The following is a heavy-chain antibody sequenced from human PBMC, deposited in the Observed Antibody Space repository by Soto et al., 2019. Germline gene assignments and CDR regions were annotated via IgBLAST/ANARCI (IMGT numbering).Heavy chain of an antibody. CDR1: GFTFSSYA. Sequence: GGSLRLSCAASGFTFSSYAMHWVRQAPGKGLEWVAVISYDGSNKYYADSVKGRFTISRDNSKNTLYLQMNSLRAEDTAVYYCAKNRRSLGTSRGGYSYGLLPYFDYWGQGTLVTVSS. J-gene: IGHJ4*02. V-gene: IGHV3-30-3*02. CDR3: AKNRRSLGTSRGGYSYGLLPYFDY. D-gene: IGHD5-18*01. CDR2: ISYDGSNK.